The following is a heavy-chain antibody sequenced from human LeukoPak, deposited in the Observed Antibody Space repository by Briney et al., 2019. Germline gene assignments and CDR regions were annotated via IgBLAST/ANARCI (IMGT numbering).Heavy chain of an antibody. CDR3: ARDSGAGNYYYYYYMDV. J-gene: IGHJ6*03. Sequence: PSETLSLTCTVSGGSISSYYWSWIRQPAGKGLEWIGRIYTSGSTNYNPSLKSRVTMSVDTSKNQFSLKLSSVTAADTAVYYCARDSGAGNYYYYYYMDVWGKGTTVTVSS. CDR1: GGSISSYY. V-gene: IGHV4-4*07. CDR2: IYTSGST. D-gene: IGHD6-19*01.